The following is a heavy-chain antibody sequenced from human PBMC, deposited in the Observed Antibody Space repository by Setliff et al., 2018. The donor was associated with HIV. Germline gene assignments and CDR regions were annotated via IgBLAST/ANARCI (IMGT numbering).Heavy chain of an antibody. CDR3: ARKPRDGYYIDY. CDR2: ISGSGSST. Sequence: HPGGSLRLSCAASGFTFSTYAMSWVRQAPGKGLEWVAAISGSGSSTYYADSVKGRFTISRDNSNKTLYLQMNSLRAEDTAVYYCARKPRDGYYIDYWGQGTLVTVSS. CDR1: GFTFSTYA. J-gene: IGHJ4*02. V-gene: IGHV3-23*01. D-gene: IGHD3-10*01.